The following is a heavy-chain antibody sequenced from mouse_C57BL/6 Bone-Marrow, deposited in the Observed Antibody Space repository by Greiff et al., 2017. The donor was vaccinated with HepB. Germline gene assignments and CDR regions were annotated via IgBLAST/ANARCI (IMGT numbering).Heavy chain of an antibody. D-gene: IGHD2-4*01. Sequence: QVQLQQPGAELVMPGASVKLSCKASGYTFTSYWMHWVKQRPGQGLEWIGEIDPSDSYTNYNQKFKGKSTLTVDKSSSTAYMQLSSLTSEDSAVYYCAREVYYDYDGLAYWGQGTLVTVSA. CDR2: IDPSDSYT. J-gene: IGHJ3*01. V-gene: IGHV1-69*01. CDR3: AREVYYDYDGLAY. CDR1: GYTFTSYW.